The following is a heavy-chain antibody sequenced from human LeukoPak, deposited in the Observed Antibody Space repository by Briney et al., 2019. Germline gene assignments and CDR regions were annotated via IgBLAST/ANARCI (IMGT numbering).Heavy chain of an antibody. CDR3: ARKNDILTEFDY. V-gene: IGHV3-23*01. J-gene: IGHJ4*02. CDR1: GFTFSSYG. CDR2: ISGSGGST. D-gene: IGHD3-9*01. Sequence: PGGSLRLSCAASGFTFSSYGMSWVRQAPGKVLEWVSAISGSGGSTYYADSVKGRFTISRDNSKNTLYLQMNSLRAEDTAVYYCARKNDILTEFDYWGQGTLVTVSS.